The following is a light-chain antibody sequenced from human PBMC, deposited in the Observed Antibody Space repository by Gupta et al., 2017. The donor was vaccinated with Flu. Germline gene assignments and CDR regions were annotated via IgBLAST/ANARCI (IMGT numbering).Light chain of an antibody. CDR3: QQDYENPLYT. V-gene: IGKV4-1*01. Sequence: IVLTQSPDSLAVSLGERATITCKSSQSVFYSSNNKNYLAWYQQRPGQPPKLLIYWASTREAGVTDRFSGSGFGKDVTLISSSRQEEDVAGYYSQQDYENPLYTFGHGTKLNIK. CDR1: QSVFYSSNNKNY. CDR2: WAS. J-gene: IGKJ2*01.